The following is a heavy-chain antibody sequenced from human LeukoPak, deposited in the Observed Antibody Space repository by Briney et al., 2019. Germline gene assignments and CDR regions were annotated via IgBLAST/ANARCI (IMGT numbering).Heavy chain of an antibody. CDR2: ISAYNGNT. CDR1: GYTFTSYG. J-gene: IGHJ6*02. Sequence: ASVKVSCKASGYTFTSYGISWVRQAPGQGLEWMGWISAYNGNTNYAQKFQGRVTMTRDTSISTAYMELSRLRSDDTAVYYCARADMKSTPEDYGMDVWGQGTTVTVSS. V-gene: IGHV1-18*01. CDR3: ARADMKSTPEDYGMDV. D-gene: IGHD1-1*01.